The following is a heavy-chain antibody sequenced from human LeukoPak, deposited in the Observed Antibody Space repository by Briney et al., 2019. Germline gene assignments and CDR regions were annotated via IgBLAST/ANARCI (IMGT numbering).Heavy chain of an antibody. V-gene: IGHV1-18*01. CDR1: GYTFTSYG. J-gene: IGHJ5*02. CDR3: ARGEQQLVPNNWFDP. D-gene: IGHD6-13*01. Sequence: ASVKVSCKASGYTFTSYGISWVRQAPGQGLEWMGWISAYNGNTNYAQKLQGRVTMTTDTSTSTAYMELRSLRSDDTAVYYCARGEQQLVPNNWFDPWGQGTLVTVSS. CDR2: ISAYNGNT.